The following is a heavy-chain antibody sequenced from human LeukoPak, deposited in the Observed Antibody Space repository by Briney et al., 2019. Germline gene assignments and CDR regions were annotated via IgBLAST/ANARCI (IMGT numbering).Heavy chain of an antibody. CDR2: IYYSGST. J-gene: IGHJ4*02. D-gene: IGHD3-9*01. V-gene: IGHV4-38-2*02. CDR1: GYSISSGYY. CDR3: ARGSRLFDWFVHDC. Sequence: MPSETLSLTCTVSGYSISSGYYWGWIRQPPGKGLEWIGYIYYSGSTNYNPSLKSRVTISVDTSKNQFSLKLSSVTAADTAVYYCARGSRLFDWFVHDCWGQGTLVTVSS.